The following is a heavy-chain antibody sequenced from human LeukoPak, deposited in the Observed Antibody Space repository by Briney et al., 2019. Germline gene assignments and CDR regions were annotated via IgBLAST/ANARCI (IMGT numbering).Heavy chain of an antibody. V-gene: IGHV4-59*01. CDR2: IYYSGST. Sequence: PSQTLSLTCTVSGGSISSYYWSWIRQPPGKGLEWIGYIYYSGSTNYNPSLKSRVTISVDTSKNQFSLKLSSVTAADTAVYYCARLRELLAWYFDLWGRGTLVTVSS. D-gene: IGHD1-26*01. CDR1: GGSISSYY. CDR3: ARLRELLAWYFDL. J-gene: IGHJ2*01.